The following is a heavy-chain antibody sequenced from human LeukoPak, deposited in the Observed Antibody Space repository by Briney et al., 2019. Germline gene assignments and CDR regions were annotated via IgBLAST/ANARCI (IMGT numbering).Heavy chain of an antibody. CDR1: GGAFSSYA. V-gene: IGHV1-69*05. CDR2: IIPIFGTA. D-gene: IGHD2-2*02. CDR3: ASRPIYCSITSCYTFDY. J-gene: IGHJ4*02. Sequence: ASVKVSCKASGGAFSSYAISWVRQAPGQGLEWMGGIIPIFGTANYAQKFQGRVTITTDESTSTAYMELSSLRSEDTAVYYCASRPIYCSITSCYTFDYWGKGTLVTVSS.